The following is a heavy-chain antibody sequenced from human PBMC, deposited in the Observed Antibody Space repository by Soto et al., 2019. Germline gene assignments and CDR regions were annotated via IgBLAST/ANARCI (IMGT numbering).Heavy chain of an antibody. V-gene: IGHV4-61*01. CDR3: AGDTVVRGVIGNYYYYGMDV. Sequence: PSETLSLTCTVSGGSVSSGSYYWSWIRQPPGKGLEWIGYIYYSGSTNYNPSLKSRVTISVDTSKNQFSLKLSSVTAADTAVYYCAGDTVVRGVIGNYYYYGMDVWGQGTTVTVSS. CDR2: IYYSGST. D-gene: IGHD3-10*01. CDR1: GGSVSSGSYY. J-gene: IGHJ6*02.